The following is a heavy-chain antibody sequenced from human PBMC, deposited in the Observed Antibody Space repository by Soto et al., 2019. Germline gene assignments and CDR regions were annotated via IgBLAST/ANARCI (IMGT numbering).Heavy chain of an antibody. D-gene: IGHD1-26*01. J-gene: IGHJ4*02. V-gene: IGHV1-69*01. CDR3: PSQDGVRGSYPFDY. CDR1: GATFSSYG. CDR2: ITPMFDRA. Sequence: QVQLVQSGAEVKKPGSSVKVSCKASGATFSSYGISWVRQAPGQGLEWMGGITPMFDRANYAQRFQGRVTITADESTSTIYMEVSSLRSEDTAVYYCPSQDGVRGSYPFDYWGQGTLVTVSS.